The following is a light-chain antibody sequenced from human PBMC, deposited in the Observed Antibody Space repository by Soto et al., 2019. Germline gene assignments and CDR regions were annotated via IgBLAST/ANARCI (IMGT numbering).Light chain of an antibody. V-gene: IGLV2-8*01. CDR1: SSDVGAYKY. CDR2: EDS. J-gene: IGLJ3*02. CDR3: TSYVGSNIWV. Sequence: QSALTQPPSASGSPGQSVTISCTGTSSDVGAYKYVSWYQQYPGKAPKLMIYEDSKRPSGVPDRFSGPKSGNTASLTVSGLRAEDEADYYCTSYVGSNIWVFGGGTKLTVL.